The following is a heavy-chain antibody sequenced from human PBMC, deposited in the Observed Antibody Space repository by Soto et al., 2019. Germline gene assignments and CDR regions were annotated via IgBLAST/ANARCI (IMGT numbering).Heavy chain of an antibody. V-gene: IGHV3-9*01. CDR1: GFTFDDYA. CDR2: ISWNSGSI. J-gene: IGHJ4*02. CDR3: AKDTGIAVAGNFDY. Sequence: EVQLVESGGGLVQPGRSLRLSCAASGFTFDDYAMHWVRQAPGKGLEWVSGISWNSGSIGYADSVKGRFTISRDNAKNSLYLQMNSLRAEDTALYYCAKDTGIAVAGNFDYWGPGTLVTVSS. D-gene: IGHD6-19*01.